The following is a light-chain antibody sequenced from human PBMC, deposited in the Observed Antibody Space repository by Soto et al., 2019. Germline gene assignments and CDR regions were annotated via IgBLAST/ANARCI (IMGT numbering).Light chain of an antibody. CDR2: DVT. V-gene: IGLV2-14*03. CDR1: SSDVGNYNY. Sequence: QSALTQPASVSGSPGQSITISCTGTSSDVGNYNYVSWYQQHPGKAPRLMIYDVTNRPSGVSNRFSGSKSGNTASLTISGLQAEDEADYYCPSYTGSSLVFGGGTKLTVL. CDR3: PSYTGSSLV. J-gene: IGLJ2*01.